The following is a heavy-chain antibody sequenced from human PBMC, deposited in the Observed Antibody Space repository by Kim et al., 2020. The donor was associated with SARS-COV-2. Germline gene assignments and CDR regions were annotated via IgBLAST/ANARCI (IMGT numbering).Heavy chain of an antibody. V-gene: IGHV4-59*01. D-gene: IGHD4-17*01. CDR2: T. Sequence: TNYNPSLKSRVTISVDTSKNQFSLKLSSVTAADTAVYYCARDLAYGDSDYWGQGTLVTVSS. J-gene: IGHJ4*02. CDR3: ARDLAYGDSDY.